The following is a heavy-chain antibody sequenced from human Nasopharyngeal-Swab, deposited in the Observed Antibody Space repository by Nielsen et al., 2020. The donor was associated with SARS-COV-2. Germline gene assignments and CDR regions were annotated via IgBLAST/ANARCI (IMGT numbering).Heavy chain of an antibody. J-gene: IGHJ2*01. CDR1: GLTFSSYD. D-gene: IGHD1-26*01. CDR2: IGTAGDT. V-gene: IGHV3-13*01. Sequence: GASLKISCAASGLTFSSYDMHWVRQATGKGLEWVSAIGTAGDTYYPGSVKGRFTISRENAKNSLYLQMNSLRAGDTAVYYCAREGELGGSWYFDLWGRGTLVTVSS. CDR3: AREGELGGSWYFDL.